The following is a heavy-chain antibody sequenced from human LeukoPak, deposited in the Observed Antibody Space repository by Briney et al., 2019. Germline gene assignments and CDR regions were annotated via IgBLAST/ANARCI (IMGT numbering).Heavy chain of an antibody. Sequence: SETLSLTCTVSGGSISSYYWTWIRQPPGKGLEWIGYIFYSGGSNYNPSPKSRVTISVDTSKNHFSLKLSSVTAADTAVYYCARLGSTFDIWGQGTMVTVSS. D-gene: IGHD2-2*01. J-gene: IGHJ3*02. CDR3: ARLGSTFDI. CDR2: IFYSGGS. V-gene: IGHV4-59*08. CDR1: GGSISSYY.